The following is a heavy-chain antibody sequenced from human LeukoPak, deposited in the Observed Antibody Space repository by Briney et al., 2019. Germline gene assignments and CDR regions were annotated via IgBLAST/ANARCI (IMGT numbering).Heavy chain of an antibody. D-gene: IGHD3-10*01. CDR1: GASIDSYY. CDR2: IHTSGTT. CDR3: ASMPPVRGLRNLYFYYYMDV. J-gene: IGHJ6*03. V-gene: IGHV4-4*07. Sequence: SETLSLTCTVSGASIDSYYWSWVRQPAGQSPEWIGRIHTSGTTNYNPSFKSRVIMSLDKPNNQFSLNVSSVTAADTGVYYCASMPPVRGLRNLYFYYYMDVWGRGTTVTVSS.